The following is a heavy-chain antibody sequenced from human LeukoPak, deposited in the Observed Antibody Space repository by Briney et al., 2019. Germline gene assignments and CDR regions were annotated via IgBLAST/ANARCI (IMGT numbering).Heavy chain of an antibody. J-gene: IGHJ2*01. D-gene: IGHD3-10*01. Sequence: PGGSLRLSCAASGFTFSGYGMHWVRQAPGKGLEWAAVIWYDGSDKYYADSVQGRFTISRDNSENTLYLQMNSLRAEDTAVYYCARDRVTRYFDLWGRGTLVTVSS. CDR2: IWYDGSDK. V-gene: IGHV3-33*01. CDR1: GFTFSGYG. CDR3: ARDRVTRYFDL.